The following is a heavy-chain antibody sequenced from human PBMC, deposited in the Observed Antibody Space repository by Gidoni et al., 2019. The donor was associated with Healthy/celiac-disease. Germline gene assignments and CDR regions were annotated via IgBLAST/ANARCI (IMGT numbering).Heavy chain of an antibody. J-gene: IGHJ4*02. V-gene: IGHV4-59*01. CDR1: GGSISSYS. CDR3: ARLYCSSTSCYSFDY. Sequence: QVQLQESGPGLVKPSETLSLTCPVPGGSISSYSWSWIRQPPGKGLEWIGYIYYSGSTNYNPSLKSRVTISVDTSKNQFSLKLSSVTAADTAVYYCARLYCSSTSCYSFDYWGQGTLVTVSS. D-gene: IGHD2-2*01. CDR2: IYYSGST.